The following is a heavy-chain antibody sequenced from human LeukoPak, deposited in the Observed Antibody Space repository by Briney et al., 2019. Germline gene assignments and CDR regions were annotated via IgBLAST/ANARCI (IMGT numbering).Heavy chain of an antibody. Sequence: GASVKVSCKASGYTFTGYYMHWVRQAPGQGLEWMGWINPNSGGTNYAQKFQGRVTMTRDTSISTAYMELSRLRSDDTAVYYCAKTGGGYDFDYYYYMDVWGKGTTVTVSS. J-gene: IGHJ6*03. CDR1: GYTFTGYY. D-gene: IGHD5-12*01. CDR2: INPNSGGT. CDR3: AKTGGGYDFDYYYYMDV. V-gene: IGHV1-2*02.